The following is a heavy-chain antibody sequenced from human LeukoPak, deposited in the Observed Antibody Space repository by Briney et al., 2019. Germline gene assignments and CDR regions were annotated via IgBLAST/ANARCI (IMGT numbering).Heavy chain of an antibody. V-gene: IGHV1-69*01. CDR2: IIPIFGTA. CDR3: ARVKDRINYYGSGREGYFDY. Sequence: SVKVSCKASGGTFSSYAISWVRQAPGQGLEWMGGIIPIFGTANYAQKFQGRVTITADESTSTAYMELSSLRSEDTAVYYCARVKDRINYYGSGREGYFDYWGQGTLVTVSS. CDR1: GGTFSSYA. D-gene: IGHD3-10*01. J-gene: IGHJ4*02.